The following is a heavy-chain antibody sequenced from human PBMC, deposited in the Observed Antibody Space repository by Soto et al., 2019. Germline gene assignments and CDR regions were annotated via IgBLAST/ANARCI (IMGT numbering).Heavy chain of an antibody. Sequence: GGSLRLSCAASGFTFSSYAMSWVRQAPGKGLEWVSAISGSGGSTYYADSVKGRFTISYDNSKNTLYLQMNSLRAEDTAVYYCAKDFSSGWYVRYFDYWGQGTLVTVSS. CDR2: ISGSGGST. CDR1: GFTFSSYA. V-gene: IGHV3-23*01. J-gene: IGHJ4*02. CDR3: AKDFSSGWYVRYFDY. D-gene: IGHD6-19*01.